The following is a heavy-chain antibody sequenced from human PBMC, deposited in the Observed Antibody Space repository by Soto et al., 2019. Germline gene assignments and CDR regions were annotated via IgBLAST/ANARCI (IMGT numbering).Heavy chain of an antibody. J-gene: IGHJ3*02. V-gene: IGHV1-3*01. CDR2: INGGNGDT. CDR1: GYTFTSYA. D-gene: IGHD3-16*01. Sequence: QVQLVQSGAEMRKPGASVMVSCKASGYTFTSYAMNWVRQAPGQRLEWMGWINGGNGDTKYSQRFQDRVTITRDTSANTVYMELSSLTSEDTAIYYCARDKVWGGFDIWGQGTMVTVSS. CDR3: ARDKVWGGFDI.